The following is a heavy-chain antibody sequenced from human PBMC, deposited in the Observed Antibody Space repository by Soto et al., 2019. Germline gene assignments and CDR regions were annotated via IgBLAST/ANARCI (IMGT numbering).Heavy chain of an antibody. J-gene: IGHJ4*02. CDR3: ARGTPSSDSGGEAMVHPMDY. D-gene: IGHD5-18*01. CDR2: IYYSGST. V-gene: IGHV4-30-4*01. Sequence: SETLSLTSTVSGGPISSGDYYWSLILKPQGKGLEGIGYIYYSGSTYYNPSLKSRVTISVDTSKNQFSLKLSSVTAADTAVDYCARGTPSSDSGGEAMVHPMDYWGQGTLVTVSS. CDR1: GGPISSGDYY.